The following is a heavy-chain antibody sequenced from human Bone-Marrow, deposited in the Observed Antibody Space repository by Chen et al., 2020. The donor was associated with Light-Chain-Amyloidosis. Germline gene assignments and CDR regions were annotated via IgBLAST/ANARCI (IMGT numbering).Heavy chain of an antibody. CDR3: ARRRDGYNFDY. CDR2: IYPDDSDA. Sequence: EVQLEQSGPEVKKPGESLKISCKGSGYTFPNYWIGRVRQMPGKGLEWMGVIYPDDSDARYSPSFEGQVTISADKSITTAYLQWRSLKASDTAMYYCARRRDGYNFDYWSQGTLVTVSS. D-gene: IGHD5-12*01. CDR1: GYTFPNYW. J-gene: IGHJ4*02. V-gene: IGHV5-51*01.